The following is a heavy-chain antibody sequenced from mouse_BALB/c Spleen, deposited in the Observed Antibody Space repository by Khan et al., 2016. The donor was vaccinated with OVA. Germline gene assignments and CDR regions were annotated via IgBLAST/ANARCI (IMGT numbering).Heavy chain of an antibody. CDR3: ARENYYCRSGCAMDY. Sequence: DLVKPGTSVKLSCKASGYNFKSNWINWIKQRPGQGLEWIGRIDPGSSNTYYNEMFKGKAAMTADTSSSTAYLHLSSLSSEDTAVYFCARENYYCRSGCAMDYWGQGTSVTVSS. V-gene: IGHV1S41*01. J-gene: IGHJ4*01. CDR1: GYNFKSNW. CDR2: IDPGSSNT. D-gene: IGHD1-1*01.